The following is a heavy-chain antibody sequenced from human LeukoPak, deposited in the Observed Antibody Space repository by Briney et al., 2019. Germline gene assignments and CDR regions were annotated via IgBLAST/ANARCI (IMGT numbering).Heavy chain of an antibody. D-gene: IGHD3-10*01. CDR1: GYTFTGYY. V-gene: IGHV1-2*02. CDR3: ARDNYGDRGVLYYYYYYMDV. Sequence: GASVKVSCKASGYTFTGYYMHWVRQVPGQGLEWMGWINPTSGGTNYAQEFQGRVTMTRDTSISTAYMELSRLRSDDTAVYYCARDNYGDRGVLYYYYYYMDVWGKGTTVTVSS. CDR2: INPTSGGT. J-gene: IGHJ6*03.